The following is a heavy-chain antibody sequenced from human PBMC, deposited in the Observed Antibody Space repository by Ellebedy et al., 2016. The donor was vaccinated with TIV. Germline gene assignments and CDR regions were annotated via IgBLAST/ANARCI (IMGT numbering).Heavy chain of an antibody. CDR1: GGSISPYY. V-gene: IGHV4-59*01. J-gene: IGHJ4*02. CDR2: IHYSGST. Sequence: SETLSLTCTVSGGSISPYYGSWIRQPPGKGLEWIGYIHYSGSTNYHPSLKSRVTISVDTSKKRFFLNLSSVTAADTAVYYCARGGGSFSDHWGQGTLVTVSS. CDR3: ARGGGSFSDH. D-gene: IGHD2-15*01.